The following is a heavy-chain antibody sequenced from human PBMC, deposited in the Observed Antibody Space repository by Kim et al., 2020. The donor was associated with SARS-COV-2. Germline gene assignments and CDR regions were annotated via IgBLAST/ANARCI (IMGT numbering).Heavy chain of an antibody. V-gene: IGHV3-48*02. D-gene: IGHD5-18*01. CDR2: IDSSSSKI. CDR1: GFSLSTYV. CDR3: AREGYGGIAFDI. Sequence: GGSLRLSCTASGFSLSTYVMQWVRQAPGKGLEWLSYIDSSSSKIYYANSLKGRFTVSRDNAKNSLFLQMNSLREEDTANYYCAREGYGGIAFDIWVRGTIVTVSS. J-gene: IGHJ3*02.